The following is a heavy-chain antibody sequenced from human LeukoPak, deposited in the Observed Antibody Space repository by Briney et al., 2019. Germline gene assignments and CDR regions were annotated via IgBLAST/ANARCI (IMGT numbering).Heavy chain of an antibody. V-gene: IGHV1-2*02. CDR1: GYTFTGNY. J-gene: IGHJ6*02. D-gene: IGHD6-19*01. CDR3: ARVPVPVAGRHYYGIDV. CDR2: IIPNSGGT. Sequence: GASVKVSCKASGYTFTGNYMHWVRQALGQGLEWMGWIIPNSGGTNSAQKFQGRVTMTRDTSISTAYMELSRLRSDDTAVYYCARVPVPVAGRHYYGIDVGGGGTSVSVSS.